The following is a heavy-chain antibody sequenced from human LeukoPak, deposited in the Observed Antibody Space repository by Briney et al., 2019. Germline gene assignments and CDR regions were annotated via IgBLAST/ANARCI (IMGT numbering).Heavy chain of an antibody. J-gene: IGHJ4*02. Sequence: ASVKVSCKASGYTFTSYDINWVRQATGQGLEWMGWMNPNSGNAGYAQKFQGRVTMTRNTSISTAYMELSSLRSEDTAVYYCARASRRSGSSHFDYWGQGTLVTVSS. D-gene: IGHD6-6*01. V-gene: IGHV1-8*01. CDR2: MNPNSGNA. CDR1: GYTFTSYD. CDR3: ARASRRSGSSHFDY.